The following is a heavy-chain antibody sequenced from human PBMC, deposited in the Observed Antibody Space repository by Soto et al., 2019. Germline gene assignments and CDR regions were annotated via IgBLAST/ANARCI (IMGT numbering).Heavy chain of an antibody. V-gene: IGHV4-39*01. D-gene: IGHD6-6*01. CDR3: ARRRIAAPGRWSDP. Sequence: SETLSLTCTVSGGSISSSSYYWGWIRQPPGKGLEWIGSIYYSGSTYYNPSLKSRVTISVDTSKNQFSLKLSSVTAADTAVYYCARRRIAAPGRWSDPWGQGTLVTVSS. J-gene: IGHJ5*02. CDR1: GGSISSSSYY. CDR2: IYYSGST.